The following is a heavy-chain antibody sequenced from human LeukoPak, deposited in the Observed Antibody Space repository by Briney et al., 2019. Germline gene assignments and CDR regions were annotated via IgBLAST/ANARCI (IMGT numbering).Heavy chain of an antibody. CDR3: AKPPRGSGADY. V-gene: IGHV3-23*01. Sequence: GGTLRLSCAASGFTFSSYAMNWVRQAPGKGLEWVSSISGSGGSTYYADSVKGRFTISRDNSKNTLYLHMNSLRAEDTAVYYCAKPPRGSGADYWGQGTLVTVSS. CDR1: GFTFSSYA. D-gene: IGHD3-10*01. CDR2: ISGSGGST. J-gene: IGHJ4*02.